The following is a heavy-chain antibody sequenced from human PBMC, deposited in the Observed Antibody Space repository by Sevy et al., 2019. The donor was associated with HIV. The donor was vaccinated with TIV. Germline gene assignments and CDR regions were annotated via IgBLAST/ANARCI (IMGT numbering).Heavy chain of an antibody. Sequence: SETLSLTCAVYGGSFSGYYWSWIRQPPGKGLEWIGEINHSGSTNYNPSLKSRATISVDTSKNQFSLKLSPVTAADTAVYYGARPYPGSSSSGEADYWGQGTLVTVSS. V-gene: IGHV4-34*01. CDR3: ARPYPGSSSSGEADY. CDR2: INHSGST. D-gene: IGHD6-6*01. CDR1: GGSFSGYY. J-gene: IGHJ4*02.